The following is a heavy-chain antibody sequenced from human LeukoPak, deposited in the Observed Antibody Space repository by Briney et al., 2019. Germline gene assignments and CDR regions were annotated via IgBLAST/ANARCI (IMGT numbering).Heavy chain of an antibody. CDR2: IFPSGCEI. CDR1: GGSISSSSYY. D-gene: IGHD2-2*01. CDR3: ARGCSSTSCSGTFDY. V-gene: IGHV3-53*01. Sequence: ETLSLTCTVSGGSISSSSYYWGWIRQPPGKGLEWVSSIFPSGCEIHYADSVRGRFTISRDNSKSTLSLQMNSLRAEDTAIYYCARGCSSTSCSGTFDYWGQGTLVTVSS. J-gene: IGHJ4*02.